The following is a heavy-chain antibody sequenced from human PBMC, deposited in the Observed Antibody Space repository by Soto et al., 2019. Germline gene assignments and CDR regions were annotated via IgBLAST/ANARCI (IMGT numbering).Heavy chain of an antibody. CDR2: INHSGST. V-gene: IGHV4-34*01. Sequence: PSETLSLTCAVYGGSFSGYYWSWIRQPPGKGLEWIGEINHSGSTNYNPSLKGRVTISVDTSKNQFSLKLSSVTAADTAVYYCARFQGLRGSRIYYYYYGMDVWGQGTTVTVSS. CDR1: GGSFSGYY. CDR3: ARFQGLRGSRIYYYYYGMDV. J-gene: IGHJ6*02. D-gene: IGHD3-10*01.